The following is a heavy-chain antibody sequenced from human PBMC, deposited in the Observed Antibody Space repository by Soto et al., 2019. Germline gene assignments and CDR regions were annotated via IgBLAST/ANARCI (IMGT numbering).Heavy chain of an antibody. Sequence: EEQLLESGGGLVQPGGSLRLSCAASGFTFSTYPVTWVRQAPGKGLEWVSSIHGSGETTYYADSVKGRFTISRDNSKNTLYLEMDSLRANDTAVYFCARRSSGSYYAAFDVWGQGTVVTVSS. V-gene: IGHV3-23*01. D-gene: IGHD1-26*01. CDR2: IHGSGETT. CDR1: GFTFSTYP. J-gene: IGHJ3*01. CDR3: ARRSSGSYYAAFDV.